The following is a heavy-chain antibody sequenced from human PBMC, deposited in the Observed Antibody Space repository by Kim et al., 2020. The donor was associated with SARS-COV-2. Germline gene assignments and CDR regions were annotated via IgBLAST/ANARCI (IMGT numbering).Heavy chain of an antibody. D-gene: IGHD3-16*01. V-gene: IGHV3-48*02. J-gene: IGHJ3*01. CDR3: VRDRMGGAFDV. Sequence: GGSLRLSCATSGFTFSAYDMNWVRQAPGKGLEWLSFITKSSTTIYYADSVKGRLTISRDNVKNSLYLQMNSLRDEDTALYYCVRDRMGGAFDVWGQGTMVTVSS. CDR1: GFTFSAYD. CDR2: ITKSSTTI.